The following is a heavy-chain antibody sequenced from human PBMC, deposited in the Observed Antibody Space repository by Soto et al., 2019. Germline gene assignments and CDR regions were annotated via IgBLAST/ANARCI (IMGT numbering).Heavy chain of an antibody. CDR2: IFNSGST. V-gene: IGHV4-59*01. Sequence: QVQLQESGPGLVKSSETLSLTCRVSGGSISNYFWSWIRQPPGKGLEWIGYIFNSGSTIYSPSLKSPVTLRLDTSKNHLSLRLGSVTVADTAIYCCARGPETYGMDVGGKGSTVIVSS. CDR1: GGSISNYF. J-gene: IGHJ6*04. CDR3: ARGPETYGMDV.